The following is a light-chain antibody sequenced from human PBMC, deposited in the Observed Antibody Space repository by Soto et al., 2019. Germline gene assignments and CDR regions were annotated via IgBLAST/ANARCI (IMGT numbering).Light chain of an antibody. CDR1: SSDVGHYNY. CDR3: MSYTTSNTLV. CDR2: DVT. J-gene: IGLJ2*01. Sequence: QSALTQPASVSASPGQSITVSCTGTSSDVGHYNYVSWYQQHPGKVPKLMIYDVTNRPSGVSNRFSGSKSGNTASLTISGLQAEDDADYYCMSYTTSNTLVFGGGTKLTVL. V-gene: IGLV2-14*03.